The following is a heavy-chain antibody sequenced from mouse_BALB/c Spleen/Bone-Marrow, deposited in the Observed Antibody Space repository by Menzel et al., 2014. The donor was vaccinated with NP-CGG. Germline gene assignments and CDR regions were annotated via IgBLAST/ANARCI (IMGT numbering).Heavy chain of an antibody. Sequence: VQLQQSGAELMKPGASVKISCKATGYTFSSHWIEWVKQRPGHGLEWIGEVLPGSGSTNYNEKFKGKATFTADTSSNTAYLQLSSLTSEDSAVYYCARHYYGSSHFAYWGQGTLVTVSA. CDR1: GYTFSSHW. J-gene: IGHJ3*01. CDR3: ARHYYGSSHFAY. D-gene: IGHD1-1*01. V-gene: IGHV1-9*01. CDR2: VLPGSGST.